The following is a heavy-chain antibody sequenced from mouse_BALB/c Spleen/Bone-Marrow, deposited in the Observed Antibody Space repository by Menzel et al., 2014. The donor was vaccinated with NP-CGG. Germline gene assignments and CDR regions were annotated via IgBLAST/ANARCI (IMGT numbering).Heavy chain of an antibody. V-gene: IGHV1S81*02. CDR2: INPSNGGT. CDR1: GYTFTSYY. Sequence: VKLVESGAELVKPGASVKLSCKASGYTFTSYYMYWVKQRPGQGLEWIGGINPSNGGTNFNEKFKSKATLTVDKSSNTAYMQLSSLTSEDSAVYYCTRSYYAKEGAWFAYWGQGTLVTVSA. D-gene: IGHD1-1*01. J-gene: IGHJ3*01. CDR3: TRSYYAKEGAWFAY.